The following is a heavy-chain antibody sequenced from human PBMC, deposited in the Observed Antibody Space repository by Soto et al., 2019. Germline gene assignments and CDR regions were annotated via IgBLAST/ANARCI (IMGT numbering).Heavy chain of an antibody. CDR1: GYTFTNYG. J-gene: IGHJ5*02. V-gene: IGHV1-18*01. CDR3: ARGVGSGNYYKQYNWFDP. CDR2: INTYNGNT. D-gene: IGHD3-10*01. Sequence: ASVKVSCKASGYTFTNYGISWVRQAPGQGLEWMGWINTYNGNTNHAQKLQGRVTMTTDTSTSTAYMELRSLRSEDTAVYYCARGVGSGNYYKQYNWFDPWGQGNLVTVSS.